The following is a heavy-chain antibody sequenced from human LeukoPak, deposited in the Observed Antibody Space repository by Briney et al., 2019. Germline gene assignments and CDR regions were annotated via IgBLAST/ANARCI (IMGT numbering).Heavy chain of an antibody. Sequence: SETLSLTCAVSGYSISSGYYWGWIRQPPGKGLEWIGSIHHSGSTYYNPSLKSRVTISVDTSKNQFSLKLSSVTAADTAVYYCARHSGRIAAAGTDWFDPWGQGTLVTVSS. D-gene: IGHD6-13*01. J-gene: IGHJ5*02. CDR1: GYSISSGYY. CDR3: ARHSGRIAAAGTDWFDP. V-gene: IGHV4-38-2*01. CDR2: IHHSGST.